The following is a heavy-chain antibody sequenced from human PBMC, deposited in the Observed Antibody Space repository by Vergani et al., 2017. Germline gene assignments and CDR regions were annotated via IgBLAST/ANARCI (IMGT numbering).Heavy chain of an antibody. CDR2: IYHSGST. D-gene: IGHD6-13*01. Sequence: QLQLQESGSGLVKPSQTLSLTCAVSGGSISSGGYSWSWIRQPPGKGLEWIGYIYHSGSTNYNPSLKSRVTISVDKSKNQFSLKLSSVTAADTAVYYCARAAGSSWYYYYYGMDVWGQGTTVTVSS. CDR3: ARAAGSSWYYYYYGMDV. J-gene: IGHJ6*02. V-gene: IGHV4-30-2*01. CDR1: GGSISSGGYS.